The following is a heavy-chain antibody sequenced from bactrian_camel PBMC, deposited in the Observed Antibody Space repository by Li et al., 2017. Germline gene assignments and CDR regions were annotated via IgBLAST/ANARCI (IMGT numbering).Heavy chain of an antibody. CDR1: GYADCDYD. CDR3: AADVPLSDLSGDRRSTVVLTGTNPIRYNY. V-gene: IGHV3S9*01. J-gene: IGHJ4*01. CDR2: IYAQGGT. Sequence: HVQLVESGGGLVQPGGSLRLSCAVSGYADCDYDMAWYRQAPGKEREGLGSIYAQGGTYYAASVEDRFTISKDNTNDTLYLQINSLKPEDTAMYYCAADVPLSDLSGDRRSTVVLTGTNPIRYNYWGQGTQVTVS. D-gene: IGHD6*01.